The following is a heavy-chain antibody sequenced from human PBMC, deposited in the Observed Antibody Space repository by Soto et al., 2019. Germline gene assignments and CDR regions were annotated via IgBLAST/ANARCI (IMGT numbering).Heavy chain of an antibody. J-gene: IGHJ4*02. CDR3: AGADPRGWELFDY. V-gene: IGHV4-34*01. Sequence: SETLSLTCAVYGGSFSGYFWSWLRQFPGKGLEWIGEVNHEGSTNYNPSLKSRVTISQDTSKSQFSLNLRYVTAAHTVFFYAAGADPRGWELFDYWGPGTLVTVSS. D-gene: IGHD6-19*01. CDR2: VNHEGST. CDR1: GGSFSGYF.